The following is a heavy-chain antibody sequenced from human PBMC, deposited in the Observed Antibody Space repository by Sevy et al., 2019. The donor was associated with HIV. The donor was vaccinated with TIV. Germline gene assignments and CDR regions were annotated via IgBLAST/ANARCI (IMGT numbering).Heavy chain of an antibody. V-gene: IGHV4-34*01. CDR2: INNSGST. J-gene: IGHJ5*02. CDR3: ARAPPVVVVPGAPSWFDP. CDR1: GGSFSGYY. D-gene: IGHD2-2*01. Sequence: SETLSLTCAVSGGSFSGYYWNWIRQSPGKGLEWIGEINNSGSTNNNPYLKIRVTISVDTSKTQFSLRLNSVTAADTAVYYCARAPPVVVVPGAPSWFDPWGQGTLVTVSS.